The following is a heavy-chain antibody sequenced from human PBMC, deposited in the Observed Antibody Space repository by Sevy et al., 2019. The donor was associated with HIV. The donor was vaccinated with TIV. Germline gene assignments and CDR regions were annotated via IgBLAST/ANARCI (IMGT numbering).Heavy chain of an antibody. CDR3: ARSPPYSSGWYGIDY. Sequence: GGSLRLSCAASGFTFSSYSMNWVRQAPGKGLEWVSYISRSGSTINYVDSVKGRFTISSDKAKNSLYLQMKSLRAEDTAVDYCARSPPYSSGWYGIDYWGQGTLVTVSS. CDR1: GFTFSSYS. V-gene: IGHV3-48*01. J-gene: IGHJ4*02. CDR2: ISRSGSTI. D-gene: IGHD6-19*01.